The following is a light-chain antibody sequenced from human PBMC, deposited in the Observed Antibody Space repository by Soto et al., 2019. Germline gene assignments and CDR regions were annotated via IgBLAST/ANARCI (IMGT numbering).Light chain of an antibody. CDR2: GAS. V-gene: IGKV3-20*01. CDR3: QQYGSSPYT. CDR1: QSVGSTY. Sequence: EIVLTQSPGTLSLSPGERATLSCRASQSVGSTYLAWYQQKPGQAPRLLIFGASSRATGTPDRFSGSGSGTEFTLTISRLEPDDFAVYYCQQYGSSPYTFGQGTKLEIK. J-gene: IGKJ2*01.